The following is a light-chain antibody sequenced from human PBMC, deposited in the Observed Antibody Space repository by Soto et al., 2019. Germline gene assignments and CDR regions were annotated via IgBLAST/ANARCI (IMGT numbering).Light chain of an antibody. Sequence: EIVLTQSPGTLSLSPGERATLSFRAIQTVTSSYLAWYQQRPGQAPRLLIYDTSTRAAGIAARFSGSGSGTEFTLTISSLQSEDFAVYYCQQYVHWPPGTFGQGTKVDIK. CDR3: QQYVHWPPGT. J-gene: IGKJ1*01. CDR1: QTVTSSY. CDR2: DTS. V-gene: IGKV3-15*01.